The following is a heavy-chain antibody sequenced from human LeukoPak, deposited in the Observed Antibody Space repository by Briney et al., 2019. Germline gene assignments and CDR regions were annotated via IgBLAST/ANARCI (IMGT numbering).Heavy chain of an antibody. CDR3: ARVHYDSSGYYFDYYYYYMDV. J-gene: IGHJ6*03. CDR1: GGSISSYY. V-gene: IGHV4-59*01. Sequence: KPSETLSLTCTVSGGSISSYYWSWVRQPPGKGLEWIGYIYYSGSTNYNPSLKSRVSISVDTCKNQFSLKLRSVTAADTAVYYCARVHYDSSGYYFDYYYYYMDVWGKGTTVTVSS. D-gene: IGHD3-22*01. CDR2: IYYSGST.